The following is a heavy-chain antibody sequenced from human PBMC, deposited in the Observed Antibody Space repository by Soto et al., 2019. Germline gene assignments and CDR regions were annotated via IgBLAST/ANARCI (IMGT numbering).Heavy chain of an antibody. J-gene: IGHJ1*01. D-gene: IGHD6-19*01. V-gene: IGHV1-18*01. CDR1: GYIFTRYG. CDR2: ISTYNGNT. CDR3: ARDNGQWLVSD. Sequence: QVQLVQSGAEVKKPGASVKVSCKASGYIFTRYGISWVRQAPGQGLEWMGRISTYNGNTKYAQKLQGRVTMTTDTSASIAYMELRSLRSDDTAVYYCARDNGQWLVSDWGQGTLVTVSS.